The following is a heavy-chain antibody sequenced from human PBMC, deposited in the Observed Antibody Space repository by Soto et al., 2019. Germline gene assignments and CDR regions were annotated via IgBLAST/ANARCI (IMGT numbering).Heavy chain of an antibody. V-gene: IGHV1-18*01. CDR2: ISAYNGNT. D-gene: IGHD2-15*01. CDR1: GYTFTSYG. J-gene: IGHJ6*03. Sequence: ASVKVSCKASGYTFTSYGISWVRQAPGQGLEWMGWISAYNGNTNYAQKLQGRVTMTTDTSTSTAYMELSSLRSEDTAVYYCARDFPRYCSGGSCYRGGDVYYYYYMDVWGKGTTVTVSS. CDR3: ARDFPRYCSGGSCYRGGDVYYYYYMDV.